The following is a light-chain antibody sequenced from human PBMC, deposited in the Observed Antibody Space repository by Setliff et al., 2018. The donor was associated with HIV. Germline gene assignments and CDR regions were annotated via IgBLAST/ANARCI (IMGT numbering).Light chain of an antibody. J-gene: IGLJ3*02. V-gene: IGLV2-14*02. Sequence: QSALAQPASVSGSPGQSITISCTGTSGDVGRYNLVSWYQQRPGKPPKLMIYQASKRPSGVSNRFSGSKSGNTASLTISGLQAEDEGDYYCSSYTSSNSWVFGGGTKVTVL. CDR1: SGDVGRYNL. CDR2: QAS. CDR3: SSYTSSNSWV.